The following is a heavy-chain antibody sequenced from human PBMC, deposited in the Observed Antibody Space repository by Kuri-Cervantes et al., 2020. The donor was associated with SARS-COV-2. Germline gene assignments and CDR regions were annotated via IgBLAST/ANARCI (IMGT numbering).Heavy chain of an antibody. CDR2: IYYSGSS. D-gene: IGHD3-16*01. J-gene: IGHJ4*01. Sequence: GSLRLSCTVSGGSISSSSYYWGWIRQPPGKGLEWIGTIYYSGSSNYNPSLKSRVTISVDTSKNQFSLKLSSMTAADTAVYYCQIQGGVEDYWGQGTLVTVSS. V-gene: IGHV4-39*07. CDR1: GGSISSSSYY. CDR3: QIQGGVEDY.